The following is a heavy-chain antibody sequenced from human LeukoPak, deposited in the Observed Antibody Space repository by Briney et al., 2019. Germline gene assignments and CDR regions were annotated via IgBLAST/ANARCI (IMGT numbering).Heavy chain of an antibody. CDR3: TRESGSYHGNDY. J-gene: IGHJ4*02. CDR1: GYTFTGYY. V-gene: IGHV1-2*06. Sequence: ASVKVSCKVSGYTFTGYYMHWVRQAPGQGLEWMGRINPNNGATNYAQKFQGRVTITGDTSISTAYMELSSLRSDDTAVYYCTRESGSYHGNDYWGQGTLVTVSS. D-gene: IGHD1-26*01. CDR2: INPNNGAT.